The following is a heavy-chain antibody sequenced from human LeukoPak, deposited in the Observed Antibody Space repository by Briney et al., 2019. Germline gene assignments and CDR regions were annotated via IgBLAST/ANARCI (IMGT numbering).Heavy chain of an antibody. Sequence: SETLSLTCTVSGYSISSGYYWGWIRQPPGKGLEWIGSIYHSGSTYYNPSLKSRVTISVDTSKTQFSLKLSSVTAADTAVYYCARVDTAMDSFDYWGQGTLVTVSS. D-gene: IGHD5-18*01. J-gene: IGHJ4*02. CDR3: ARVDTAMDSFDY. CDR1: GYSISSGYY. V-gene: IGHV4-38-2*02. CDR2: IYHSGST.